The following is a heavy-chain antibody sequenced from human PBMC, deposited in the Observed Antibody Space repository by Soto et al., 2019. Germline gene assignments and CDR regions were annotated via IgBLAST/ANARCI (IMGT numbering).Heavy chain of an antibody. CDR1: GYTFTSYG. D-gene: IGHD6-13*01. CDR3: AREGQAAAGPGEFDY. Sequence: ASVKVSCKASGYTFTSYGISWVRQAPGQGLEWMGWISAYNGNTNYAQKLQGRVTMTTDTSTSTAYMELRSLRAEDTAVYYCAREGQAAAGPGEFDYWGQGTLVTVSS. J-gene: IGHJ4*02. CDR2: ISAYNGNT. V-gene: IGHV1-18*01.